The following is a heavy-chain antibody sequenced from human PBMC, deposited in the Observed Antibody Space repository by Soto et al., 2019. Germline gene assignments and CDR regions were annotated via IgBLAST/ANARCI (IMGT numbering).Heavy chain of an antibody. V-gene: IGHV5-51*01. D-gene: IGHD1-26*01. Sequence: PGESLKISCKGSGYSFTSYWIGWVRQMPGQGLEWMGIIYPGDSDTRYSPSFQGQVTISADKSISTAYLQWSSLKASDTDMYYCARQRWELPPWIDYWGQGTLVTVSS. CDR1: GYSFTSYW. CDR3: ARQRWELPPWIDY. J-gene: IGHJ4*02. CDR2: IYPGDSDT.